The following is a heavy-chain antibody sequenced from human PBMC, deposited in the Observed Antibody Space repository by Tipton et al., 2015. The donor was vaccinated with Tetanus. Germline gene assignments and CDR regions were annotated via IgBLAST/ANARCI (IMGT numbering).Heavy chain of an antibody. Sequence: TLSLTCTVSGGSFSSSNDYWAWIRQPPGTGLEWVGRIYYGGSTYFNPSLRSRGTISIDTSRNQFSLQLSSVTAADTALYFCARRSHIGAPVWGQGTLVTVAS. D-gene: IGHD2-21*01. J-gene: IGHJ3*01. CDR2: IYYGGST. CDR3: ARRSHIGAPV. CDR1: GGSFSSSNDY. V-gene: IGHV4-39*01.